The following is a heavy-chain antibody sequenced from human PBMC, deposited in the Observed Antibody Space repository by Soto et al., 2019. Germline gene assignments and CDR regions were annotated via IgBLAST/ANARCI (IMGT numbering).Heavy chain of an antibody. CDR2: MYHTGTT. J-gene: IGHJ3*01. CDR1: GGSISRYY. CDR3: ARDVGYTGYEQGNPFDL. V-gene: IGHV4-4*07. D-gene: IGHD5-12*01. Sequence: SETLSLTCSVSGGSISRYYWSWIRQAAGKRLEWIGRMYHTGTTDYNPSLKRRLSMSVDTSKNQFSLRLSSVTAADTALYYCARDVGYTGYEQGNPFDLWGQGTMVTVSS.